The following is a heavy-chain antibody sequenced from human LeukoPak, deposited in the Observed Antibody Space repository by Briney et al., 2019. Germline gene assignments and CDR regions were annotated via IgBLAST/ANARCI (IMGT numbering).Heavy chain of an antibody. CDR3: ASSDGKYFQH. J-gene: IGHJ1*01. V-gene: IGHV1-18*01. Sequence: ASVKVSCKSSGYTFTNYGISWVRQAPGQGLEWMGWISAYNGNTNYAQKFQGRVTMTTDTYTSTAYMELRSLRSDDTAVYYCASSDGKYFQHWGQGTLVTVSS. CDR2: ISAYNGNT. D-gene: IGHD1-1*01. CDR1: GYTFTNYG.